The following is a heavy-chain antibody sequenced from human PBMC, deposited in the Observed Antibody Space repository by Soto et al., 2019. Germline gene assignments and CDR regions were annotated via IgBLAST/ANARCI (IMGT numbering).Heavy chain of an antibody. J-gene: IGHJ6*02. CDR3: SRYYYDSSGYKDAMDV. V-gene: IGHV4-39*02. D-gene: IGHD3-22*01. CDR2: VYYSGST. CDR1: GGSISGSSYY. Sequence: SETLSLTCTVSGGSISGSSYYWTWIRQPPGKGLEWIGGVYYSGSTYYNPSLKSRVTISAHTSKNHFSLKLSSVTAADTAVYFCSRYYYDSSGYKDAMDVWGQGTTVTVSS.